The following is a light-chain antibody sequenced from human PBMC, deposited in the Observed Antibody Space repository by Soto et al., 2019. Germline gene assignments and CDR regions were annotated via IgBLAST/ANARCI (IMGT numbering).Light chain of an antibody. CDR3: AAWDDSLSGRGWV. J-gene: IGLJ3*02. CDR1: SSNIGSNY. V-gene: IGLV1-47*01. CDR2: RNN. Sequence: QSVLTQPPSASGTPGQRFTISCSGSSSNIGSNYVYWYQQLPGTAPKLLIYRNNQRPSGVPDRFSGSKSGTSASLAISGLRSEDEADYYCAAWDDSLSGRGWVFGGGTKLTVL.